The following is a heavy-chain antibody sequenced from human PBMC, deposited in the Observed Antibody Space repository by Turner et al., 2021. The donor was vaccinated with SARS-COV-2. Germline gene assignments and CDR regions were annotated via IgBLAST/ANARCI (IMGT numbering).Heavy chain of an antibody. CDR3: ARHSPELRGDYFDY. V-gene: IGHV4-39*01. J-gene: IGHJ4*02. D-gene: IGHD1-26*01. CDR2: NDYRCST. CDR1: GGLISSSSYY. Sequence: QLQMPESGPGLVKPSETLYLTCTVSGGLISSSSYYWGWIRQPPGKGLGVIGSNDYRCSTNYNPSLKSRVTISLDTSKNQFSLRLSSVTAADTALYYCARHSPELRGDYFDYWGQGTLVTVSS.